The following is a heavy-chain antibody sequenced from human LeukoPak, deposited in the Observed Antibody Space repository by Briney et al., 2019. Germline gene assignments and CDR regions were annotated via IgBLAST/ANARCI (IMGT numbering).Heavy chain of an antibody. CDR3: ARDGRHYYGSGNYYSKDAFDI. V-gene: IGHV3-21*01. CDR2: ISSSSSYI. D-gene: IGHD3-10*01. CDR1: GYTFSSYS. J-gene: IGHJ3*02. Sequence: PGGSLRLSCAASGYTFSSYSMNWVRQAPGKGLEWVSSISSSSSYIYYADSVKGRFTISRDNAKNSLYLQMNSLRVEDTAVYYCARDGRHYYGSGNYYSKDAFDIWGQGTMVTVSS.